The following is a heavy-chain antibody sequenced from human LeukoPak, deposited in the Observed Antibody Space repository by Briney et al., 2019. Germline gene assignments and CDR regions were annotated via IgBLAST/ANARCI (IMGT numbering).Heavy chain of an antibody. J-gene: IGHJ5*02. CDR2: IYTSGST. D-gene: IGHD2-2*01. V-gene: IGHV4-4*07. CDR1: GGPISSYY. CDR3: ARDVPYQLHGGWFDP. Sequence: SETLSLTCTVSGGPISSYYWSWIRQPAGKGLEWIGRIYTSGSTNYNPSLKSRVTMSVDTSKNQFSLKLSSMTAADTAVYYCARDVPYQLHGGWFDPWGQGTLVTVSS.